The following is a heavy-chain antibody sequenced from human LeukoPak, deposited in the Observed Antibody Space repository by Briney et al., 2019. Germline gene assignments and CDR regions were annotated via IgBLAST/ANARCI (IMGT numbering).Heavy chain of an antibody. Sequence: GESLKISCKGSGYSFTSYWIGWVRQMPGKGLEGMGIIYPGDSDTRYSPSFQGQVTISADKSISTAYLQWSSLKASDTAMYYCARLRLVYYYYMDVWGKGTTVTVSS. D-gene: IGHD1-1*01. V-gene: IGHV5-51*01. J-gene: IGHJ6*03. CDR1: GYSFTSYW. CDR3: ARLRLVYYYYMDV. CDR2: IYPGDSDT.